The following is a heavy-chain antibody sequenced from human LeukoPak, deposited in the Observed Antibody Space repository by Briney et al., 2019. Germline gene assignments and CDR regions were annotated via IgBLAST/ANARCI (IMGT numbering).Heavy chain of an antibody. J-gene: IGHJ6*02. CDR1: GYTFASYG. CDR2: ISAYNGDT. Sequence: ASVKVSCKASGYTFASYGITWVRQAPGQGLEWMGWISAYNGDTNYAQNLQGRVTMTTETSTSTAYMELRSLRSDDTAVYYCARDPSSSWAIYGMDVWGQGTTVTVSS. D-gene: IGHD6-13*01. CDR3: ARDPSSSWAIYGMDV. V-gene: IGHV1-18*01.